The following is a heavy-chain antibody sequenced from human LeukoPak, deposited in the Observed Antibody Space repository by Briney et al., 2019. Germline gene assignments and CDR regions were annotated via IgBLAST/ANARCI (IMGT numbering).Heavy chain of an antibody. CDR1: GGSISSYY. Sequence: PSETLSLTCTVSGGSISSYYWSWIRQPPGKGLEWIGYIYYSGSTNYNPSLKSRVTISVDTSKNQFPLKLSSVTAADTAIYYCASVLGGHAFDIWGQGTMVTVSS. CDR3: ASVLGGHAFDI. CDR2: IYYSGST. D-gene: IGHD3-16*01. V-gene: IGHV4-59*12. J-gene: IGHJ3*02.